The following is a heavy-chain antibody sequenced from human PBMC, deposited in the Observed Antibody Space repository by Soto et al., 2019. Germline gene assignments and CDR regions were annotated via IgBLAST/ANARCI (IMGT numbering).Heavy chain of an antibody. CDR2: ISGSGGST. J-gene: IGHJ4*02. D-gene: IGHD3-22*01. CDR1: GFTFSSYA. Sequence: PGGSLRLSCAASGFTFSSYAMSWVRQAPGKGLEWVSAISGSGGSTYYADSVKGRFTISRDNSKNTLYLQMNSLRAEDTAVYYCAKDLGYYDSSGYYYGNFDYWGQGTLVTVSS. CDR3: AKDLGYYDSSGYYYGNFDY. V-gene: IGHV3-23*01.